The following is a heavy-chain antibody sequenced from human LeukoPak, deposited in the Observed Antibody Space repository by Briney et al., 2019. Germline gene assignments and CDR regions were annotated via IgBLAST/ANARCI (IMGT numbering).Heavy chain of an antibody. J-gene: IGHJ4*02. CDR3: ARDLGGKPERTFDY. CDR2: IWYDGSNK. CDR1: GFTFSSYG. V-gene: IGHV3-33*01. D-gene: IGHD3-16*01. Sequence: PGRSLRLSCAASGFTFSSYGMHWVRQAPGKGLEWVAVIWYDGSNKYYADSVKGRFTISRDNSKNTLYLQMNSLRAEDTAVYYCARDLGGKPERTFDYGGRGTRVPVS.